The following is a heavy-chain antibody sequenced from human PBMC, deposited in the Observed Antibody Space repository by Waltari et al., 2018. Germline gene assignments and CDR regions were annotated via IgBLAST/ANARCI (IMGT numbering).Heavy chain of an antibody. V-gene: IGHV4-30-4*08. CDR1: GGSISSGDYY. D-gene: IGHD3-9*01. CDR2: IYYSEST. Sequence: QVHLQESGPGLVKPSQPLSPTCPVPGGSISSGDYYWTWIRQPPGKGLEWIGNIYYSESTYYNPSLKSRVTKSVDTSKNQYTMKLSSETAADTAVDYCARGREDYILTGYYFDYWGQGTLVTVSS. CDR3: ARGREDYILTGYYFDY. J-gene: IGHJ4*02.